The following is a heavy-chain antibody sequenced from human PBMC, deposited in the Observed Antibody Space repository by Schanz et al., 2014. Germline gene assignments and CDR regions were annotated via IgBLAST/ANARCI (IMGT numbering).Heavy chain of an antibody. D-gene: IGHD1-26*01. J-gene: IGHJ4*02. V-gene: IGHV3-48*01. CDR2: VSSSSSYT. CDR3: ARGGSGSHYRLDY. CDR1: GFSFTTYA. Sequence: EVQLLESGGGLVQPGGSLRLSCASSGFSFTTYAMSWVRQAPGKGLEWVSYVSSSSSYTHYADSMKGRFTVSRDNAENALYLQMNSLRAEDTGLYFCARGGSGSHYRLDYWGQGTLVTVSS.